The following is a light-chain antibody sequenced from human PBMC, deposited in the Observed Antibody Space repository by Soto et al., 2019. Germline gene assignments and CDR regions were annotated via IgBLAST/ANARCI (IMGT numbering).Light chain of an antibody. CDR3: SSYTSSSTLV. V-gene: IGLV2-14*01. J-gene: IGLJ2*01. CDR2: EVS. Sequence: QSVLTQPASVSGSPGQSITISCTGSSSDVGGYNYVSWYQQHPGKAPKLMIYEVSNRPSGISNRFSGSKSGNTASLTLSGLQAEDEADYYSSSYTSSSTLVFGGGTKVTVL. CDR1: SSDVGGYNY.